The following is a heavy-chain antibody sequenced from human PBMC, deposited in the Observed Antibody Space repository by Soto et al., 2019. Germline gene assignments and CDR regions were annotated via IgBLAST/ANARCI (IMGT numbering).Heavy chain of an antibody. CDR2: ISWNSGSI. Sequence: EVQLVESGGGLVQPGRSLRLSCAASGFTFDDYAMHWVRQAPGKGLEWVSGISWNSGSIGYADSVKGRFTISRDNAKNSLYLQMNSLRAEDTALYYCAKASRITIFGVADYWGQGTLVTVSS. CDR1: GFTFDDYA. J-gene: IGHJ4*02. D-gene: IGHD3-3*01. CDR3: AKASRITIFGVADY. V-gene: IGHV3-9*01.